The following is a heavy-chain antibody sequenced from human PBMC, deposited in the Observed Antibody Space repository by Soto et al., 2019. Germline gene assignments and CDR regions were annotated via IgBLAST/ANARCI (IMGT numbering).Heavy chain of an antibody. CDR3: AIFFSFQARHGIRDVRSVAAFLLNRSSDL. J-gene: IGHJ2*01. CDR2: IYYSGST. V-gene: IGHV4-31*02. Sequence: HPVKCMECIGYIYYSGSTYYNPSLKSRVTISVDTSKNQFSLKLSSVTAADTAVYYCAIFFSFQARHGIRDVRSVAAFLLNRSSDL. D-gene: IGHD3-9*01.